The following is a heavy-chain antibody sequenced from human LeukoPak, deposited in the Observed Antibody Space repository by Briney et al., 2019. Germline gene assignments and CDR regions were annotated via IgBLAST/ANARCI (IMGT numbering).Heavy chain of an antibody. CDR2: IYYTGSA. CDR3: ARRASWFDP. CDR1: GYSISSGYY. Sequence: PSETLSLTCTVSGYSISSGYYWGWIRQPPGKGLEWIGYIYYTGSAKYNPSLKSRVTISVDTSKNQFSLRLSSVTAADTAVYYSARRASWFDPWGQGTLVTVSS. J-gene: IGHJ5*02. V-gene: IGHV4-38-2*02.